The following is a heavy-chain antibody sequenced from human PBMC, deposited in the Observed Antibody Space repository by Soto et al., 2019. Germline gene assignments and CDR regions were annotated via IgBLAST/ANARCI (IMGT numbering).Heavy chain of an antibody. CDR1: GGSISSSNW. J-gene: IGHJ6*02. D-gene: IGHD2-2*03. V-gene: IGHV4-4*02. Sequence: SETLALTCAVSGGSISSSNWWSWVHQPPGKGLEWIGEIYHSGSTNYNPSLKSRVTISVDKSKNQFSLKLSSVTAADTAVYYCARVDIVLVPSARDYYYYYGMDVWGQGTTVTVSS. CDR3: ARVDIVLVPSARDYYYYYGMDV. CDR2: IYHSGST.